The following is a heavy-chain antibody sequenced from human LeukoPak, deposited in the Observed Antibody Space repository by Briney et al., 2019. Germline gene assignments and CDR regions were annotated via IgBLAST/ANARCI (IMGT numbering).Heavy chain of an antibody. CDR2: ISYDGGNK. J-gene: IGHJ4*02. CDR1: GFTFSSYG. CDR3: AKVQRFGEFDY. V-gene: IGHV3-30*18. Sequence: GRSLRLSCAASGFTFSSYGMHWVRQAPGKGLEWVAVISYDGGNKYYADSVKGRFTISRDNSKNTLYLQMNSLRAEDTAVYYCAKVQRFGEFDYWGQGTLVTVSS. D-gene: IGHD3-10*01.